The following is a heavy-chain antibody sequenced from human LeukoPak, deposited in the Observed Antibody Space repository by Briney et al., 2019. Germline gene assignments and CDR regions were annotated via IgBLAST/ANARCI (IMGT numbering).Heavy chain of an antibody. V-gene: IGHV1-69*01. Sequence: ASVKVSCKASGGTFSSYAISWVRQAPGQGLEWMGGIIPIFGTASYAQKFQGRVTITADESTSTAYMELSSLRSEDTAVYYCAREKISSGTDDAFDIWGQGTMVTVSS. CDR2: IIPIFGTA. CDR1: GGTFSSYA. J-gene: IGHJ3*02. D-gene: IGHD3-10*01. CDR3: AREKISSGTDDAFDI.